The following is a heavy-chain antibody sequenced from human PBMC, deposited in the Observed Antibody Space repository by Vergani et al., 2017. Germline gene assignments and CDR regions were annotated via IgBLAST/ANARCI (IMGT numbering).Heavy chain of an antibody. Sequence: QVQLQESGPGLVKPSETLSLTCTVSGGSISSYYWSWIRQPAGKGLEWIGRIYTSGSTNYNPTLKSRVTMSVDTSKNQFSLKLSAVTAAVTAVYYCARESGHPDYYYYYMDGGGKGTTVTVSS. D-gene: IGHD7-27*01. CDR2: IYTSGST. CDR3: ARESGHPDYYYYYMDG. V-gene: IGHV4-4*07. J-gene: IGHJ6*03. CDR1: GGSISSYY.